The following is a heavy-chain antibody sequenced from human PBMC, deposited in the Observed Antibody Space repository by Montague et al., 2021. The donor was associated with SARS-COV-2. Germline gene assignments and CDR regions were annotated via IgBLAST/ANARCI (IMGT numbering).Heavy chain of an antibody. CDR1: GGSISSGGYY. V-gene: IGHV4-31*03. CDR3: ASRGAGLLGGNPNGFDH. Sequence: TLSLTCTVSGGSISSGGYYWSWIRQHPGKGLEWIGYIYYSGSTYYNPSLKSRVTISVDTSKNQFSLKLSSVTAADTAVYHCASRGAGLLGGNPNGFDHWGQGTLVTVSS. CDR2: IYYSGST. D-gene: IGHD3-16*01. J-gene: IGHJ5*02.